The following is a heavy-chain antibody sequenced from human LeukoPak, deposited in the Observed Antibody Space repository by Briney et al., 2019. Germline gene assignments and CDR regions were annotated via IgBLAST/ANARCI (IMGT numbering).Heavy chain of an antibody. V-gene: IGHV1-46*01. CDR2: INPSGGHT. CDR3: ATRATGWTVFDH. CDR1: GYSFGSYY. D-gene: IGHD6-19*01. Sequence: ASGKVSCKASGYSFGSYYIHWVRQAPGQGLEWMGLINPSGGHTNYAQKFQGRVTLTRDTSTSTVYMDLNSLRSEDTAVYYCATRATGWTVFDHWGQGTLVTVSS. J-gene: IGHJ4*02.